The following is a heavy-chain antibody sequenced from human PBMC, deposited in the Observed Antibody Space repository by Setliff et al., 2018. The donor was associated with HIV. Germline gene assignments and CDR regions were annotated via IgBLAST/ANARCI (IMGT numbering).Heavy chain of an antibody. V-gene: IGHV1-3*01. D-gene: IGHD3-10*01. CDR2: INAGNGNT. CDR3: ARPGNWGDRSMNY. J-gene: IGHJ4*02. Sequence: ASVKVSCKASGYSFTRNFVHWVRQAPGQRLEWMGWINAGNGNTKYSQKFQGRVTISRDTSASTVYMELSSLKSEDTAVYYCARPGNWGDRSMNYWGQGTLVTVSS. CDR1: GYSFTRNF.